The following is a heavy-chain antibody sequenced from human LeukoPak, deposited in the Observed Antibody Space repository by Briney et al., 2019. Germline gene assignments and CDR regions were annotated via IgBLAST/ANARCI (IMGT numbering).Heavy chain of an antibody. V-gene: IGHV4-59*08. CDR2: IYYSGST. J-gene: IGHJ4*02. D-gene: IGHD3-22*01. CDR1: GGSISSYY. Sequence: SETLSLTCTVSGGSISSYYWSWIRQPPGKGLEWIGYIYYSGSTNYNPSLKSRVPISVDTSKNQFSLKLTSVTAADTAVYYCARQHSSGYYYFDYWGQGTLVTVSS. CDR3: ARQHSSGYYYFDY.